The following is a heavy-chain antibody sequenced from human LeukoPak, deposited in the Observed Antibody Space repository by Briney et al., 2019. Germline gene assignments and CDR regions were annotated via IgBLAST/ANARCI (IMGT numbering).Heavy chain of an antibody. CDR3: AAQVGGYVPAAMVGSFDP. D-gene: IGHD2-2*01. Sequence: GGSLRLSCAASGFTFSSYGMHWVRQAPGKGLEWVAFIRYDGSNKYYADSVKGRFTISRDNSKNTLYLQMNSLRAEDTAVYYCAAQVGGYVPAAMVGSFDPWGQGTLVTVSS. J-gene: IGHJ5*02. CDR1: GFTFSSYG. V-gene: IGHV3-30*02. CDR2: IRYDGSNK.